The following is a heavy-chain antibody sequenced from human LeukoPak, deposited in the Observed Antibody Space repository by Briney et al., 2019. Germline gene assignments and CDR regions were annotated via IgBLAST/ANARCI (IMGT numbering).Heavy chain of an antibody. Sequence: GSLRLSCAASGFTFEDYGMSWVRQAPGKGPEWVSGINWNGGSTGYADSVKGRFTISRDNAKNSVYLQMNSLSAEDTALYYCARETCTTCYTYSYYYYMDVWGKGTTVTVSS. D-gene: IGHD2-2*01. CDR1: GFTFEDYG. J-gene: IGHJ6*03. V-gene: IGHV3-20*04. CDR3: ARETCTTCYTYSYYYYMDV. CDR2: INWNGGST.